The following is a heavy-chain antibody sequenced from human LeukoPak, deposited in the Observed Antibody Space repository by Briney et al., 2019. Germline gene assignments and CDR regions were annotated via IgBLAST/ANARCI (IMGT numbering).Heavy chain of an antibody. CDR1: GGSFSGYY. D-gene: IGHD5-18*01. Sequence: ASETLSLTCAVYGGSFSGYYWNWIRQPPGMGLEWIGYIYYSGSTNYNPSLKSRVTISLDTSKNQFSLKLSSVTAADTAVYYCARSRRGYRDDAFDIWGQGTMVTVSS. V-gene: IGHV4-59*01. J-gene: IGHJ3*02. CDR2: IYYSGST. CDR3: ARSRRGYRDDAFDI.